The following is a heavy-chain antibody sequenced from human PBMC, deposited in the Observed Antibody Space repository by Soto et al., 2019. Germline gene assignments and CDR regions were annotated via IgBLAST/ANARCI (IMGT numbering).Heavy chain of an antibody. V-gene: IGHV3-21*01. CDR1: GFTFSSYS. Sequence: GGSLRLSCAASGFTFSSYSMNWVRQAPGKGLEWVSSISSSSSYIYYADSVKGRFTISRDNAKNSLYLQMNSLRAEDTAVYYCARFDCSGGSCYRGGRGYFDYWGQGTLVTVSS. D-gene: IGHD2-15*01. J-gene: IGHJ4*02. CDR2: ISSSSSYI. CDR3: ARFDCSGGSCYRGGRGYFDY.